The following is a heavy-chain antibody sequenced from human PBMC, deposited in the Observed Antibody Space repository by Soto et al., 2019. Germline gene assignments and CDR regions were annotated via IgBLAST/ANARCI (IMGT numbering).Heavy chain of an antibody. D-gene: IGHD3-22*01. CDR1: GGSISSGDYY. CDR3: AKTGYYYDSSGYPDAFDI. V-gene: IGHV4-30-4*01. J-gene: IGHJ3*02. Sequence: SETLSLTCTVSGGSISSGDYYWSWIRQPPGKGLEWIGYIYYSGSTYYNPSLKSRVTISVDTSKNQFSLKLSSVTAADTAVYYCAKTGYYYDSSGYPDAFDICGQGTMVTVSS. CDR2: IYYSGST.